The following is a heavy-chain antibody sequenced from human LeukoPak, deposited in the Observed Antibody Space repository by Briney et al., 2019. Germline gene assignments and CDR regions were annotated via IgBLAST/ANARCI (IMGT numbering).Heavy chain of an antibody. V-gene: IGHV4-59*01. D-gene: IGHD6-19*01. CDR3: ARSGGYSSPQNY. J-gene: IGHJ4*02. CDR1: GGSISSYY. Sequence: SETLSLTCTVSGGSISSYYWSWIRQPPGKGLEWIGDIYYSGTTNYNPSLKSRVTISVDTSKSRFSLKLNSVTAADTAAYYCARSGGYSSPQNYWGQGTLVTVSS. CDR2: IYYSGTT.